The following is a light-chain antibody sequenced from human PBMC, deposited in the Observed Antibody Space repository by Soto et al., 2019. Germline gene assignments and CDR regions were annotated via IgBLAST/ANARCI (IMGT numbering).Light chain of an antibody. CDR3: CSYAGSGPFVV. J-gene: IGLJ2*01. CDR1: SSDVGIYNL. V-gene: IGLV2-23*03. CDR2: EGS. Sequence: QSALTQPASVSGSPGQSITISCTETSSDVGIYNLVSWYQQHPGKAPKLMIYEGSERPSGVSNRFSGSKSGNTASLTISGLQAEDEADYYCCSYAGSGPFVVFGGGTKLTVL.